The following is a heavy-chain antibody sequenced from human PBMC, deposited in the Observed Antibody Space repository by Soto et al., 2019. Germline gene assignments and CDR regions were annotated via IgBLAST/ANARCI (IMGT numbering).Heavy chain of an antibody. CDR2: IRTKPNSYAT. J-gene: IGHJ3*02. V-gene: IGHV3-73*01. D-gene: IGHD2-21*02. Sequence: GGSLRLSCAASGFTFSASAMHWVRQAPGKGLEWVGRIRTKPNSYATAYAASVKGRFTISRDDSKNTAYLQMNGLKTEDTAVYYCTRHTWCTGGDCYKNAFDIWGRGTMVTVSS. CDR3: TRHTWCTGGDCYKNAFDI. CDR1: GFTFSASA.